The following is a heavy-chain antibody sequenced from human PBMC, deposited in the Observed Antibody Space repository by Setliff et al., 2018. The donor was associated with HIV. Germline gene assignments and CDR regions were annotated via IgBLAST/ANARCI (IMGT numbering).Heavy chain of an antibody. CDR1: GFTFSSHW. CDR3: ARDLGGSYHGWNY. J-gene: IGHJ4*02. D-gene: IGHD1-26*01. Sequence: GGSLRLSCAASGFTFSSHWMSWVRQAPGKGLEWVANIKQDESEEWYADSVKGRFTISRDNTKNSLYLQINSLSAEDTAVYYWARDLGGSYHGWNYWGQGTLVTVSS. V-gene: IGHV3-7*03. CDR2: IKQDESEE.